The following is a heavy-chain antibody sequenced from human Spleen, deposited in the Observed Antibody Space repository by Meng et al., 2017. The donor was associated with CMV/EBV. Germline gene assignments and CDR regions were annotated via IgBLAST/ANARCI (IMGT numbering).Heavy chain of an antibody. Sequence: SETLSLTCTVSGGSISSYYWSWIRQPPGKGLEWIGYIYYSGSTDYNPSLKSRVTISVDTSKNQFSLKLSSVTAADTAVYYCARDGGYYDILTGSYYYYGMDVWGQGTTVTVSS. CDR2: IYYSGST. D-gene: IGHD3-9*01. CDR3: ARDGGYYDILTGSYYYYGMDV. CDR1: GGSISSYY. J-gene: IGHJ6*02. V-gene: IGHV4-59*01.